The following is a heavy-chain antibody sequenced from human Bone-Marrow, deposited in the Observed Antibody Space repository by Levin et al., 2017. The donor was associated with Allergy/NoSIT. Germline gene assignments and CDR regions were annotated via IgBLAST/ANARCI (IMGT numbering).Heavy chain of an antibody. J-gene: IGHJ3*01. CDR1: GFTFDAYA. D-gene: IGHD3-16*01. Sequence: GGSLRLSCAASGFTFDAYAMDWVRQVPGKGLEWVSGINWNGNNKEYADSVKGRFTITRDNANNSLYLQMNSLRDEDTAFYYCTKHRFVMSAYDGCDFWGQGILVIVSS. V-gene: IGHV3-9*01. CDR3: TKHRFVMSAYDGCDF. CDR2: INWNGNNK.